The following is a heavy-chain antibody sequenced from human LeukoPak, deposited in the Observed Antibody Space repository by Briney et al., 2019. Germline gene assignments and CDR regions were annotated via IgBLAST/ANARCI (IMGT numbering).Heavy chain of an antibody. J-gene: IGHJ4*02. CDR2: TNDRGDYT. V-gene: IGHV3-23*01. CDR3: GKTTVGYSSGQKPAWPVDY. D-gene: IGHD5-18*01. CDR1: GFTFNKFA. Sequence: GGSLRLSCKPSGFTFNKFAMSWVRQAPGKGPVWVAATNDRGDYTYYPDSVKGRFTISRDNSRNTVYLQINSLRAEDTAVYYCGKTTVGYSSGQKPAWPVDYWGQGTLVTVSS.